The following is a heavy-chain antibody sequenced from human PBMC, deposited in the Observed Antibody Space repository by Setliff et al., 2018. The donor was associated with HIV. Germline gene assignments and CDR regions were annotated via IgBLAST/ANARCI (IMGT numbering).Heavy chain of an antibody. J-gene: IGHJ4*02. D-gene: IGHD5-18*01. Sequence: SETLSLTCTVSGGSVSNYYWTWIRQSAGKGLEWIGHINTSGSTKYNPSLKSRLTMSVDSSGNQFSLKLSSVTAADTAVYYCARGGYSYGLYWGQGTLVTVSS. V-gene: IGHV4-4*07. CDR2: INTSGST. CDR1: GGSVSNYY. CDR3: ARGGYSYGLY.